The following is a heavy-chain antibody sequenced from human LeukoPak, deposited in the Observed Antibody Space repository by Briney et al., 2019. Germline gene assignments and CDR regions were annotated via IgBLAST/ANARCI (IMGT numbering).Heavy chain of an antibody. V-gene: IGHV3-48*03. CDR3: ARRGLNLWFGELLGNNWFDP. J-gene: IGHJ5*02. D-gene: IGHD3-10*01. CDR2: ISSSGSTI. CDR1: GFTFSSYE. Sequence: GGSLRLSCAASGFTFSSYEMNWVRQAPGKGLEWVSYISSSGSTIYYADSVKGRFTISRDNAKNSLYLQMNSLRAEDTAVYYCARRGLNLWFGELLGNNWFDPWGQGTLVTVSS.